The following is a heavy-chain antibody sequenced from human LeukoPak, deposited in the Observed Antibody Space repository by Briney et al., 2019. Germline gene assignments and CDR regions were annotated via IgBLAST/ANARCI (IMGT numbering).Heavy chain of an antibody. Sequence: SETLSLTCTVSGGSISSGDYYWSWIRQPPGKGLEWIGYIYYSGSTYYNPSLKSRVTISVDTSKNQFSLKLSSVTAADTAVYYCARWSSDWENNYFDPWGQGILVTVSS. D-gene: IGHD6-19*01. V-gene: IGHV4-30-4*01. CDR2: IYYSGST. CDR1: GGSISSGDYY. CDR3: ARWSSDWENNYFDP. J-gene: IGHJ5*02.